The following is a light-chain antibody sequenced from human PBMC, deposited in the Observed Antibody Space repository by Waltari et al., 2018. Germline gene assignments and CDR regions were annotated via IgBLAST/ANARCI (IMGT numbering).Light chain of an antibody. CDR2: DGT. CDR3: SSYAGSAYV. Sequence: QSALTQPPSASGSPGQSVTISCTGTSSDVGGYNYVSWYQRSPGQAPKLMIYDGTEGPAGVPDRFSGSKSGNTASLTVSGLQAEDEADYYCSSYAGSAYVFGTGTKVTVL. CDR1: SSDVGGYNY. V-gene: IGLV2-8*01. J-gene: IGLJ1*01.